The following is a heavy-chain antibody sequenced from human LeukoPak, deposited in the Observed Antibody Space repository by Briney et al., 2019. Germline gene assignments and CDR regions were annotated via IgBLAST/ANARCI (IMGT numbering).Heavy chain of an antibody. V-gene: IGHV4-59*01. J-gene: IGHJ5*02. CDR3: ARSHRTMVRGPGWFDP. Sequence: SETLSLTCTVSGGSLSSYYWSLIRQPPDKGLEWIGHIHYSGSTKYNPSLKSRVSILVDTSKNQFSLKLSSVTAADTAVYYCARSHRTMVRGPGWFDPWGQGTLVTVSS. CDR1: GGSLSSYY. CDR2: IHYSGST. D-gene: IGHD3-10*01.